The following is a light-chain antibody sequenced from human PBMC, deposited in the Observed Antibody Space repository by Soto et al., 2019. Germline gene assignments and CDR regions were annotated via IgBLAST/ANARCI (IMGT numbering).Light chain of an antibody. J-gene: IGKJ3*01. CDR2: GAS. CDR3: LQDSNYPRT. V-gene: IGKV1-6*01. CDR1: QGIRFD. Sequence: QMTQFPSSLSASVGDTVTITCRASQGIRFDLAWYQQKPGKAPNLLIYGASTLQTGVPSRFSSSGSGTVFTLTISSLQPEDFATYYCLQDSNYPRTFGPGTKVDIK.